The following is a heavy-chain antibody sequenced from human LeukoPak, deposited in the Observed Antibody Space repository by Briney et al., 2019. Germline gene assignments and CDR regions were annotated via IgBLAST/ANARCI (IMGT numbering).Heavy chain of an antibody. J-gene: IGHJ4*02. CDR1: GYNFATDW. D-gene: IGHD4-23*01. Sequence: GESLKISCKGSGYNFATDWIGWVRQMPGKGLEWMGIIFPDDSDIRYNPSFQGQVTISADKSISTAYLQWSSLEASDTAMYYCARRGFGGAKPFDYXGQGTLVTVSS. V-gene: IGHV5-51*01. CDR2: IFPDDSDI. CDR3: ARRGFGGAKPFDY.